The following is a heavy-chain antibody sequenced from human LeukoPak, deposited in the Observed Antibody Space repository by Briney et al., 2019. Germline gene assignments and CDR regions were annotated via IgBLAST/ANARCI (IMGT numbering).Heavy chain of an antibody. J-gene: IGHJ4*02. CDR1: GFIVSNNY. V-gene: IGHV3-66*01. Sequence: GGSLRLSCAASGFIVSNNYMFWVRQAPGKGLEWVSAIYSDGRTYYADSVRGRFTISRDISKSTLYLQMSSLRAENTAVYFCSRVGYTYKTRALWGQGTLVTVSS. CDR2: IYSDGRT. D-gene: IGHD5-18*01. CDR3: SRVGYTYKTRAL.